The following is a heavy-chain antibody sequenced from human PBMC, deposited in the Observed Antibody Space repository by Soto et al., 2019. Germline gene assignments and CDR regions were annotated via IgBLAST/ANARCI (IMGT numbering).Heavy chain of an antibody. J-gene: IGHJ6*02. CDR2: ITAHNGNT. CDR3: ARDSPYDDFWSGVMELYYYGMDV. V-gene: IGHV1-18*01. D-gene: IGHD3-3*01. Sequence: ASVKVSCKASGYTFSNYAISWVRQAPGQGLEWMGWITAHNGNTKYAQKFQARVTMTTDTSTSTASMELRSLTSDDTAVYYCARDSPYDDFWSGVMELYYYGMDVWGQGTTVTVSS. CDR1: GYTFSNYA.